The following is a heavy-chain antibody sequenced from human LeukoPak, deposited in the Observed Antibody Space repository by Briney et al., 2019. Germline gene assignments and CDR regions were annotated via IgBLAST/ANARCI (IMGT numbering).Heavy chain of an antibody. V-gene: IGHV3-7*01. D-gene: IGHD6-13*01. CDR1: GFTFSNSW. J-gene: IGHJ4*02. CDR2: IKQDGSER. Sequence: AGGSLRLSCAASGFTFSNSWMSWVRQAPGKGLEWVANIKQDGSERYYVDSVKGRFTISRDNAKNSLSLQMNSLRAEDTAMYYCARLSTATADSDYWGQGTLVTVSS. CDR3: ARLSTATADSDY.